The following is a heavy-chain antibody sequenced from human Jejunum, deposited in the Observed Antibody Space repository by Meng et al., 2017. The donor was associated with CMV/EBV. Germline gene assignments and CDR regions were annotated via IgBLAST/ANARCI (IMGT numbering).Heavy chain of an antibody. V-gene: IGHV3-53*01. CDR1: GFTVRSDY. CDR3: ARSIRPLNPWFDP. J-gene: IGHJ5*02. Sequence: EVQLVESGGGLIQPGGSLRLSCEASGFTVRSDYISWVRQAPGKGLEWVSSIYRGGSTYYADSVKGRFTISRDNSKNSVYLQMNSLRAEDTAVYYCARSIRPLNPWFDPWGQGTLVTVST. D-gene: IGHD2-2*02. CDR2: IYRGGST.